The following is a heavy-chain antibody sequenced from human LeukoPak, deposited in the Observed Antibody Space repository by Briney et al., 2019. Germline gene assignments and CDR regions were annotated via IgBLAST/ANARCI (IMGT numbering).Heavy chain of an antibody. Sequence: SETLSLTCTVSGGSISSSSYFWGWIRQPPGKGLEWIGSIYYSGSTYYNPSLKSRVTISVDTSKNQFSLKLTSVTASDTAVYYCARVPRRGSGWYGPPYYYYGMDVWGQGTTVTVSS. D-gene: IGHD6-19*01. J-gene: IGHJ6*02. CDR1: GGSISSSSYF. CDR2: IYYSGST. CDR3: ARVPRRGSGWYGPPYYYYGMDV. V-gene: IGHV4-39*01.